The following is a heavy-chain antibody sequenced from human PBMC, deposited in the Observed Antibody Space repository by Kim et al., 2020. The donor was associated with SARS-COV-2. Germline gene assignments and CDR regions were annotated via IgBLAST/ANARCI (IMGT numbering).Heavy chain of an antibody. J-gene: IGHJ6*02. CDR3: ARHDGYSYGHYYYYYGMDV. CDR1: GYSFTSYW. D-gene: IGHD5-18*01. CDR2: IYPGDSDT. Sequence: GESLKISCKGSGYSFTSYWIGWVRQMPGKGLEWMGIIYPGDSDTRYSPSFQGQVTISADKSISTAYLQWSSLKASDTAMYYCARHDGYSYGHYYYYYGMDVWGQGTTVTVSS. V-gene: IGHV5-51*01.